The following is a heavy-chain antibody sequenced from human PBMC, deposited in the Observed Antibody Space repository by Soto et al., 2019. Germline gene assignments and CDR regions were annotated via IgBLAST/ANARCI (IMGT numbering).Heavy chain of an antibody. CDR3: ARDGARGDPGKYYFDY. V-gene: IGHV3-64*01. D-gene: IGHD2-21*01. J-gene: IGHJ4*02. CDR2: ISSNGGRT. CDR1: GFTVSSYA. Sequence: PGGSLRLSCAASGFTVSSYAMHWVRQAPGKGLEYVSAISSNGGRTYYANSVKGRFTISRDNSKNTLYLQMGSLRAEDMAVYYCARDGARGDPGKYYFDYWGQGTLVTVSS.